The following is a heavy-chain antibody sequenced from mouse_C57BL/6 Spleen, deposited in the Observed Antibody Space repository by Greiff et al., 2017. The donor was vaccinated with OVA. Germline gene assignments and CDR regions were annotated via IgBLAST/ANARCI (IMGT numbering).Heavy chain of an antibody. CDR2: IRNKANGYTT. CDR1: GFTFTDYY. Sequence: EVHLVESGGGLVQPGGSLSLSCAASGFTFTDYYMSWVRQPPGKALEWLGFIRNKANGYTTEYSASVKGRFTISRDNSQSILYLQMNALRAEDSATYYCARYPTGYYAMDYWGQGTSVTVSS. V-gene: IGHV7-3*01. D-gene: IGHD4-1*02. CDR3: ARYPTGYYAMDY. J-gene: IGHJ4*01.